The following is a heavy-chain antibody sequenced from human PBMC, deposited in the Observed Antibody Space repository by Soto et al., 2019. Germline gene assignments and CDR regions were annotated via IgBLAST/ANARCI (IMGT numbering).Heavy chain of an antibody. J-gene: IGHJ6*02. CDR1: GFTFSSYW. CDR3: ARDHYSDYDLPYYYYYYGMDV. V-gene: IGHV3-7*01. CDR2: IKQDGSEK. Sequence: PGGSLRLSCAASGFTFSSYWMSWVRQAPGKGLEWVANIKQDGSEKYYVDSVKGRFTISRDNAKNSLYLQMNSLRAEDTAVYYCARDHYSDYDLPYYYYYYGMDVWGQGTTVTVSS. D-gene: IGHD5-12*01.